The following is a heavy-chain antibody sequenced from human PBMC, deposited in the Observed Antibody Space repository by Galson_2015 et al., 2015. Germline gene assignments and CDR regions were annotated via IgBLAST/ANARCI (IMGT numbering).Heavy chain of an antibody. CDR1: GFTFSSYS. CDR3: ARLLFRLPFYFDY. V-gene: IGHV3-21*01. J-gene: IGHJ4*02. D-gene: IGHD2-21*01. CDR2: ISSSRSYI. Sequence: SLRLSCAASGFTFSSYSMNWVRQAPGKGLEWVSSISSSRSYIYYADSVKGRFTSSRDNATNSLYLQMNSLRAEHTAVYHCARLLFRLPFYFDYWSQGPLLTVSS.